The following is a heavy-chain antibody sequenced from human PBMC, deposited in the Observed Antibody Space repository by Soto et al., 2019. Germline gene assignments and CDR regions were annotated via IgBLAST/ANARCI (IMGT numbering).Heavy chain of an antibody. CDR3: ARGGGYCSSTSCYYYYYYGMDV. CDR2: IYYSGST. J-gene: IGHJ6*02. D-gene: IGHD2-2*01. CDR1: GGSISSYY. V-gene: IGHV4-59*08. Sequence: SETLSLTCTVSGGSISSYYWSWIRQPPGKGLEWIGYIYYSGSTYYNPSLKSRVTISVDTSKNQFSLKLSSVTAADTAVYYCARGGGYCSSTSCYYYYYYGMDVWGQGTTVTVSS.